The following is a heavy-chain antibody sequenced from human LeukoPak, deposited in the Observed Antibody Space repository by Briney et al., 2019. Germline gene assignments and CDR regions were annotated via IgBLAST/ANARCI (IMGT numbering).Heavy chain of an antibody. Sequence: GGSLRLSCAASGFSFSDQYMDWVRQAPGKGLEWVSSISSSSSYIYYADSVKGRFTISRDNPKNSLYLQMNSLRAEDTAVYYCARGSYDGYNWFDPWGQGTLVTVSS. V-gene: IGHV3-21*01. CDR3: ARGSYDGYNWFDP. CDR1: GFSFSDQY. J-gene: IGHJ5*02. CDR2: ISSSSSYI. D-gene: IGHD1-26*01.